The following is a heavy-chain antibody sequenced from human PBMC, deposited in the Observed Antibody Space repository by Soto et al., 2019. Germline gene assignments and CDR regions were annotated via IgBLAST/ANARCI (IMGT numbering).Heavy chain of an antibody. D-gene: IGHD3-10*01. CDR1: GGTFSSYA. CDR3: ARDLSRGSGSYFDY. J-gene: IGHJ4*02. CDR2: IIPIFGTA. V-gene: IGHV1-69*13. Sequence: SVKVSCKASGGTFSSYAISWVRQAPGQGLEWMGGIIPIFGTANYAQKFQGRVTITADESTSTAYMELSSLRSEDTAVYYCARDLSRGSGSYFDYWGQGTLVTVSS.